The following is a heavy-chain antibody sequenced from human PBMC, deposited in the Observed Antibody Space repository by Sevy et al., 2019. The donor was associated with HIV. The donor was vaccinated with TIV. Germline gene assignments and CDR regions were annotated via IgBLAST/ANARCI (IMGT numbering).Heavy chain of an antibody. Sequence: ATVKVSCKASGYTFTTYNIVWVRQAPGQGLEWLAWMSPYNGNKNYAQRVQGRVTMTTDTFTDTAFLELRSLEFDDTATYYCARRSTSWYDYWGQGTTVSVSS. J-gene: IGHJ4*02. D-gene: IGHD2-8*01. V-gene: IGHV1-18*01. CDR3: ARRSTSWYDY. CDR1: GYTFTTYN. CDR2: MSPYNGNK.